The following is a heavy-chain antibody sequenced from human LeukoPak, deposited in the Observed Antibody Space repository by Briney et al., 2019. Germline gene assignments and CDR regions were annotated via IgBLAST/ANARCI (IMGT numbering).Heavy chain of an antibody. D-gene: IGHD2-21*02. CDR2: ISGSGGST. J-gene: IGHJ5*02. CDR1: GFTFRSYA. Sequence: GGSLRLSCAASGFTFRSYAMSWVRQAPGKGLEWVSGISGSGGSTSYADSVKGRFTISRDNSKNTLYLQMDSLRAEDTAVYYCAKEGYCGGDCYPPWFDPWGQGTLVTVSS. CDR3: AKEGYCGGDCYPPWFDP. V-gene: IGHV3-23*01.